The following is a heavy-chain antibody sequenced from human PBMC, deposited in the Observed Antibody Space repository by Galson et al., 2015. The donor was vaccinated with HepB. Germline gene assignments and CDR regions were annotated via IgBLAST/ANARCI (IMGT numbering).Heavy chain of an antibody. CDR1: GFTFSSYA. CDR3: AKDSSSWFEYFQH. J-gene: IGHJ1*01. Sequence: SLRLSCAASGFTFSSYAMSWVHQAPGKGLEWVSAISGSGGSTYYADSVKGRFTISRDNSKNTLYLQMNSLRAEDTAVYYCAKDSSSWFEYFQHWGQGTLVTVSS. CDR2: ISGSGGST. D-gene: IGHD6-13*01. V-gene: IGHV3-23*01.